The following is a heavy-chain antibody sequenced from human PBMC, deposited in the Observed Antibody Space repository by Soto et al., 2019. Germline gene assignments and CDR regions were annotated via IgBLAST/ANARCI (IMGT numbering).Heavy chain of an antibody. D-gene: IGHD3-22*01. CDR1: GGTFSSYA. Sequence: ASVKVSCKASGGTFSSYAISWVRQAPGQGLEWMGGIIPIFGTANYAQKFQGRVTITADESTSTAYMELSSLRSEDTAVYYCARGRSYYYDSSGPDDAFDIWGQGTMVTVSS. J-gene: IGHJ3*02. V-gene: IGHV1-69*13. CDR3: ARGRSYYYDSSGPDDAFDI. CDR2: IIPIFGTA.